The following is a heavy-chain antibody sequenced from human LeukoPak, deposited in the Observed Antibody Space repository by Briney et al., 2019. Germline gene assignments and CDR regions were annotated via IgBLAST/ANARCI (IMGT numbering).Heavy chain of an antibody. V-gene: IGHV1-2*02. CDR3: ARWRGYSNGWSGSFDD. Sequence: ASVKVSCKASGYTFTGHYMHWVRQAPGQGLEWMGWIDPNSGGTNYAQNFQGRVTMTRDTSITTAYMELSRLTSDDSAVYYCARWRGYSNGWSGSFDDWGQGTLVTVSS. CDR1: GYTFTGHY. CDR2: IDPNSGGT. D-gene: IGHD6-19*01. J-gene: IGHJ4*02.